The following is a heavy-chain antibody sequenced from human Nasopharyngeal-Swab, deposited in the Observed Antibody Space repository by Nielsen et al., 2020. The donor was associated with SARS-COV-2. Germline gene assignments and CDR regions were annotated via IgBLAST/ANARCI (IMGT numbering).Heavy chain of an antibody. Sequence: ASVKVSCKASGYTFTSYAMHWVRQAPGQRLEWMGWINAGNGNTKYSQKFQGRVTITRDTSASTAYVELSSLRSEDTAVYYCARSSSPAAFDIWGQGTMVTVSS. J-gene: IGHJ3*02. CDR1: GYTFTSYA. CDR3: ARSSSPAAFDI. CDR2: INAGNGNT. V-gene: IGHV1-3*01.